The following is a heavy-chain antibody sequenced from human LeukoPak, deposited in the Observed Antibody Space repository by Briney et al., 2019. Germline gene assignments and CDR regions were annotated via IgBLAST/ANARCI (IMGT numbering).Heavy chain of an antibody. J-gene: IGHJ6*03. Sequence: ASVKVSCKASGYIFTSYGISWVRQAPGQGLEWMGWISAYNGNTNYAQKLQGRVTMTTDTSTSTAYMELRSLRSDDTAVYYCARDPPNYSSSYYYYYYYMDVWGKGTTVTVSS. V-gene: IGHV1-18*01. CDR1: GYIFTSYG. D-gene: IGHD6-6*01. CDR2: ISAYNGNT. CDR3: ARDPPNYSSSYYYYYYYMDV.